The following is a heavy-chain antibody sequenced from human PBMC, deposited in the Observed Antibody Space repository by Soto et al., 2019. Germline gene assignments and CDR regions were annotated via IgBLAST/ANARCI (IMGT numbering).Heavy chain of an antibody. CDR3: ARGGLCDFRSSQAPPIDV. D-gene: IGHD3-3*01. Sequence: SEPLSPTCNVSVSSFSDFYWRWIRHYPLERREWIGYFYDASSNNYNTDVKSRVTISLDTSKNQFSLKVRSVTAADTAVYYCARGGLCDFRSSQAPPIDVWGQGTMVTVSS. J-gene: IGHJ6*02. V-gene: IGHV4-59*01. CDR1: VSSFSDFY. CDR2: FYDASSN.